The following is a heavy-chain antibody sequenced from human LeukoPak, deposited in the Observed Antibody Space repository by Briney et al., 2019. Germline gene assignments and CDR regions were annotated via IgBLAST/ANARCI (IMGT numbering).Heavy chain of an antibody. D-gene: IGHD1-26*01. J-gene: IGHJ5*02. Sequence: PGGSLRLSXAASGFTFGDYPMHWIRQTPGQGLEWVSLISPDGGRSFQADSVRGRFTISRDNSKNSLYLQMNSLRSEDTALYYCAKDMGGSGRNWASNWFDPWGQGTLVTVSS. CDR1: GFTFGDYP. CDR3: AKDMGGSGRNWASNWFDP. CDR2: ISPDGGRS. V-gene: IGHV3-43*02.